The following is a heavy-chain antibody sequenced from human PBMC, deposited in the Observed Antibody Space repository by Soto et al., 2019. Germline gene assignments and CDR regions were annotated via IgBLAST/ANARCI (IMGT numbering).Heavy chain of an antibody. CDR2: IDQDGSGK. J-gene: IGHJ4*02. D-gene: IGHD1-1*01. CDR1: GFTFRAYW. Sequence: EVHLAESGGGLVQRGGSLRLSCAASGFTFRAYWMSWVRQAPGKGLEWVANIDQDGSGKYYVDSVRGRFTISRDNAHNSLYLQTNSLRDEDTAVYFCARRREGTGRTLDYWGQGTLVTVSS. CDR3: ARRREGTGRTLDY. V-gene: IGHV3-7*05.